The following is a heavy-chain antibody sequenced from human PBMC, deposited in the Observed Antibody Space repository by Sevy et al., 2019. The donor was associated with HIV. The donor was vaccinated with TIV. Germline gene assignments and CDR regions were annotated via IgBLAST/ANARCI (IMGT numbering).Heavy chain of an antibody. V-gene: IGHV3-11*01. J-gene: IGHJ4*02. D-gene: IGHD3-10*01. CDR1: GFTFSDYY. Sequence: GGSLRLSCAASGFTFSDYYMSWIRQAPGKGLEWVSYIISSGSTIYYADSVKGRFTISTDNAKNPQYLQMNSQRAEDTAVYYCARYGSGSYYSRGIDYWGQGTLVTVSS. CDR3: ARYGSGSYYSRGIDY. CDR2: IISSGSTI.